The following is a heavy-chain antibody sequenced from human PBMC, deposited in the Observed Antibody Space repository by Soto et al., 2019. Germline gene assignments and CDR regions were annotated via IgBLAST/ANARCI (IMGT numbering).Heavy chain of an antibody. CDR3: ARAIIRSPHDYGVLFNWFDP. D-gene: IGHD4-17*01. Sequence: GASVKVSCKASGYTFTSYYMHWVRQAPGQGLEWMGIINPSGGSTSYAQKFQGRVTMTRDTSTSTVYMELSSLRSEDTAVYYCARAIIRSPHDYGVLFNWFDPWGQGTLVTVSS. V-gene: IGHV1-46*01. J-gene: IGHJ5*02. CDR2: INPSGGST. CDR1: GYTFTSYY.